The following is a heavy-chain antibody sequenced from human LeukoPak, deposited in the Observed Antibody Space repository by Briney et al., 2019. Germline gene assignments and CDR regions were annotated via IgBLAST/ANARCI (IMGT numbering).Heavy chain of an antibody. CDR1: NYAISSGFY. V-gene: IGHV4-38-2*01. Sequence: SETLSLTCGVSNYAISSGFYWGWIRQPPGKGLECIGIISYSGSTYYNPSLKSRVTISVDTSKSQFSLRLSSVTASDTAVYYCAKVNYYGSGSYHTPFDPWGQGTLVTV. CDR2: ISYSGST. J-gene: IGHJ5*02. CDR3: AKVNYYGSGSYHTPFDP. D-gene: IGHD3-10*01.